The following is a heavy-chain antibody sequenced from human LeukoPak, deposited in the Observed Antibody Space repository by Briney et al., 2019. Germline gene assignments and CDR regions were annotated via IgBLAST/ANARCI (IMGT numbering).Heavy chain of an antibody. J-gene: IGHJ4*02. D-gene: IGHD6-13*01. V-gene: IGHV3-30*04. CDR3: ARFRIAAAVPFYFDS. CDR2: ISYDGSAE. CDR1: GFTFSSHA. Sequence: GGSLRLTCAVSGFTFSSHALNWARQTPGKGLEWVAVISYDGSAEYYADSVKGRFTISRDNSRDTVSLQMNSLRVEDTAVYYCARFRIAAAVPFYFDSWGQGALVTVSS.